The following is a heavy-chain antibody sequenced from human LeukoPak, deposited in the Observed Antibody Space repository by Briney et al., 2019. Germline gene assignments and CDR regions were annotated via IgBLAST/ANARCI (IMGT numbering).Heavy chain of an antibody. Sequence: GASVTVSCKASGYTFTSHGISWVRQPPGQGLEWMGWFRGYNNYTNYAQKLQGRVTMTTDTSTSIAYMKLRSLRSDDTAVYYCARESVWGSHRYPDYYFDYWGQGTLVTVSS. D-gene: IGHD3-16*02. J-gene: IGHJ4*02. CDR2: FRGYNNYT. V-gene: IGHV1-18*01. CDR1: GYTFTSHG. CDR3: ARESVWGSHRYPDYYFDY.